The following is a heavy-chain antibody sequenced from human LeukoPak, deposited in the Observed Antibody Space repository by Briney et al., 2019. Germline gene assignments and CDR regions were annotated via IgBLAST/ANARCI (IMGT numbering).Heavy chain of an antibody. CDR3: AKGAIGGQLLWFGELLPSGEPFDY. Sequence: QPGRSLRLSCAASGFTFSSYGMHWVRQAPGKGLEWVAVISYDGSNKYYADSVKGRFTISRDNSKNTLYLQMNSLRAEDTAVYYCAKGAIGGQLLWFGELLPSGEPFDYWGQGTLVTVSS. V-gene: IGHV3-30*18. D-gene: IGHD3-10*01. J-gene: IGHJ4*02. CDR2: ISYDGSNK. CDR1: GFTFSSYG.